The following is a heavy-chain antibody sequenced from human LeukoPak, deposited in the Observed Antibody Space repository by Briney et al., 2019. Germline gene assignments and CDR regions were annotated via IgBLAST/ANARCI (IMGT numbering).Heavy chain of an antibody. V-gene: IGHV3-21*01. J-gene: IGHJ4*02. CDR3: ARGVVVPAALVFDY. D-gene: IGHD2-2*01. CDR2: ISSSSSYI. CDR1: GFTFSSYS. Sequence: GGSLRLSCAASGFTFSSYSMNWVRQAPGKGLEWVSSISSSSSYIYYADSVKGRFTISRDNSKNTLYLQMNSLRAEDTAVYYCARGVVVPAALVFDYWGQGTLVTVSS.